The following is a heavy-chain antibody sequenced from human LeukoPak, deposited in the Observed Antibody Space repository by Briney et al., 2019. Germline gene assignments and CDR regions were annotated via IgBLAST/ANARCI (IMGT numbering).Heavy chain of an antibody. V-gene: IGHV1-69*05. Sequence: SVKVSCKASGYTFTSYYMHWVRQAPGQGLEWMGRIIPIFGTANYAQKFQGRVTITTDESTSTAYMELSSLRSEDTAVYYCARAYSSSSLVFDYWGQGTLVTVSS. CDR1: GYTFTSYY. CDR2: IIPIFGTA. CDR3: ARAYSSSSLVFDY. D-gene: IGHD6-6*01. J-gene: IGHJ4*02.